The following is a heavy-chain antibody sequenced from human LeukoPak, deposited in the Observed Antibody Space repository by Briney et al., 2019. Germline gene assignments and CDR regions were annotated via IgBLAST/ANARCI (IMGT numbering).Heavy chain of an antibody. CDR2: ISSDGSST. V-gene: IGHV3-74*01. D-gene: IGHD3-16*01. CDR1: GFTFSSYW. Sequence: GGSLRLSCAASGFTFSSYWMHWVRQAPGRGLVWVSRISSDGSSTIYADSVKGRFTISRDNTKNTLYLQMNDLRAEDTAVYYCARDWGGYGPTSHDYWGQGTLVTVS. J-gene: IGHJ4*02. CDR3: ARDWGGYGPTSHDY.